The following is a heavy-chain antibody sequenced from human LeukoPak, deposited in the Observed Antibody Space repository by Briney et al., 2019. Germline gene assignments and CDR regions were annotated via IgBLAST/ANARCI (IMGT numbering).Heavy chain of an antibody. CDR1: GFTFSSYA. CDR2: ISYDGSSK. D-gene: IGHD5-24*01. V-gene: IGHV3-30-3*01. Sequence: GRSLRLSCAASGFTFSSYAMHWVRQAPGKGLEWVAVISYDGSSKYYADSVKGRFTISRDNSKNTLYLQMNSLRAEDTAVYYCASQDGYNSNLDYWGQGTLVTVSS. J-gene: IGHJ4*02. CDR3: ASQDGYNSNLDY.